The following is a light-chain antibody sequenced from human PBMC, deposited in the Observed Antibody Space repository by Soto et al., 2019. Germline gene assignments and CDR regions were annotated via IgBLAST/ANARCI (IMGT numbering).Light chain of an antibody. J-gene: IGKJ5*01. CDR2: DAS. CDR3: QQYKNWHPIT. Sequence: EIMMTQSPFTLSVSPGDRAPLSCRASPSLISNLAWYQQKPAQAPRLLIYDASTRATDIPARFSGSGSGTEFTLTISGLQYEDFAVYYCQQYKNWHPITFGQGTRLEIK. CDR1: PSLISN. V-gene: IGKV3D-15*01.